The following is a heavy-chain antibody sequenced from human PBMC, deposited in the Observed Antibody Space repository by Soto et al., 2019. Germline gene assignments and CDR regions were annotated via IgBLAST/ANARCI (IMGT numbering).Heavy chain of an antibody. CDR3: ARLVGNSWLDH. CDR2: TYYRSIWQT. V-gene: IGHV6-1*01. Sequence: PSETMCVTCVIAGDSVSSNGGVWNWIRQSPSRGLEWLGRTYYRSIWQTEYAVSVNGRMTINPDASKNQFSLQLNSVTPEDTAMYYCARLVGNSWLDHWGQGTLVTVSS. J-gene: IGHJ5*02. CDR1: GDSVSSNGGV. D-gene: IGHD6-6*01.